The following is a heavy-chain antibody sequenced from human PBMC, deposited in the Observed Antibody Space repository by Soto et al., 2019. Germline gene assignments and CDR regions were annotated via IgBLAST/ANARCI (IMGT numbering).Heavy chain of an antibody. CDR2: IYPGDSDT. V-gene: IGHV5-51*01. J-gene: IGHJ3*02. CDR3: GRSRDGFKLDAFDI. CDR1: WFNFPGHW. D-gene: IGHD1-1*01. Sequence: PWELLTIPGRSSWFNFPGHWIGRVRQMPGKGLEGGGIIYPGDSDTRYSPSFQGQVTISADKSISTAYLQSSSLKASDTALSYCGRSRDGFKLDAFDIWGQGTMVTVSS.